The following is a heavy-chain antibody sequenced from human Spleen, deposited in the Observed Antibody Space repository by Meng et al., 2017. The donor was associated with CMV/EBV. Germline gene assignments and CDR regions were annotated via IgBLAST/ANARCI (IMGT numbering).Heavy chain of an antibody. CDR3: ARDLHFIGFFDY. Sequence: ETLSLTCNVSGGSITTNYWSWIRQPPGKGLEWVANIKEDGSEKYYVDSVKGRFTISRDNAKNSLYLQMNSLRAEETAVYYCARDLHFIGFFDYWGQGTLVTVSS. V-gene: IGHV3-7*01. D-gene: IGHD3-16*02. J-gene: IGHJ4*02. CDR1: GGSITTNY. CDR2: IKEDGSEK.